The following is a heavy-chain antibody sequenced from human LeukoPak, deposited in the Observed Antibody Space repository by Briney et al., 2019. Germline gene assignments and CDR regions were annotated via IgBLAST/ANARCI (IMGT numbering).Heavy chain of an antibody. V-gene: IGHV4-59*01. J-gene: IGHJ4*02. CDR2: IYYSGST. D-gene: IGHD3-22*01. Sequence: PSETLSLTCTVSGGSISSYYWSWIRQPPGKGLEWIGYIYYSGSTNYNPSLKSRVTISVDTPKNQFSLKLSSVTAADTAVYYCARARRGYYFDYWGQGTLVTVSS. CDR3: ARARRGYYFDY. CDR1: GGSISSYY.